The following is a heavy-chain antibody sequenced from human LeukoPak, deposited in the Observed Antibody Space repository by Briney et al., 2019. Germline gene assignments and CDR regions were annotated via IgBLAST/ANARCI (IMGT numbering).Heavy chain of an antibody. CDR2: IYPSGST. D-gene: IGHD3-3*01. V-gene: IGHV4-61*02. Sequence: SETLSLTCTVSGGSISSDSYYWSWIRQPAGKGLEWIGRIYPSGSTNYKSSLKSRVTLSIDTSKNQFSLKLSSVTAADTAVYYCARAQDYDFWSDYFPLTGFDPWGQGTLVTVSS. CDR1: GGSISSDSYY. J-gene: IGHJ5*02. CDR3: ARAQDYDFWSDYFPLTGFDP.